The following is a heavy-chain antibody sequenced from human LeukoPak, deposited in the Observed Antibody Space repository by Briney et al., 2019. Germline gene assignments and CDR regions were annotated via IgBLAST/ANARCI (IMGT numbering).Heavy chain of an antibody. CDR2: INHGGST. V-gene: IGHV4-34*01. D-gene: IGHD6-19*01. J-gene: IGHJ3*02. CDR1: GGSFSGYY. CDR3: ARGEVSYSSGWYSLCYAFDI. Sequence: SETLSPTCAVYGGSFSGYYWSWIRQPPGKGLEWIGEINHGGSTNYNPSLKSRVTISVDTSKNQFSLQLNSVTPEDTAVYYCARGEVSYSSGWYSLCYAFDIWGQGTMVTVSS.